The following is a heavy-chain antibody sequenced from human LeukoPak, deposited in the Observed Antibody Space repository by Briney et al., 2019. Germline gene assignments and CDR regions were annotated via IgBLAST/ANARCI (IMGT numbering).Heavy chain of an antibody. CDR1: GFTFSRYW. D-gene: IGHD4-17*01. CDR2: INPDGSTT. CDR3: AKGNYGEKIDY. Sequence: GGSLRLSCAASGFTFSRYWIHWVRQAPGKGLEWVSRINPDGSTTTYADSVKGRFTISRDNSKNTLYLQMNSLKAEDAALYYCAKGNYGEKIDYWGPGTLVTVSS. J-gene: IGHJ4*02. V-gene: IGHV3-74*01.